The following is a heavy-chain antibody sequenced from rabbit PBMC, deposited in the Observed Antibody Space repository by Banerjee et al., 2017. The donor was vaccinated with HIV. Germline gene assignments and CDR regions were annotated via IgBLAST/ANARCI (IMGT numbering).Heavy chain of an antibody. CDR3: ARAGYAGYGYATAFDL. Sequence: QSLEESGGDLVKPGASLTLTCTASGFSFSSGYDMCWVRQAPGKGLEWIACILTVGGSTYYASWAKGRFTISKTSSTTVDLKMTSLTAADTATYFCARAGYAGYGYATAFDLWGPGTLVTVS. D-gene: IGHD6-1*01. CDR2: ILTVGGST. V-gene: IGHV1S40*01. CDR1: GFSFSSGYD. J-gene: IGHJ4*01.